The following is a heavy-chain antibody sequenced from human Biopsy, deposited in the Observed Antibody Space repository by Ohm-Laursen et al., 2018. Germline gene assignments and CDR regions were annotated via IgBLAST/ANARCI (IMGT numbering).Heavy chain of an antibody. CDR1: GYTFTGHY. D-gene: IGHD2-15*01. V-gene: IGHV1-2*02. CDR3: ARDPYCSGGNCYSPLDH. Sequence: ASVKVSCKTSGYTFTGHYLHWVRQAPGQGLEWMGWIDPDSGRTSFGQNFQGRVTMTSDTSTGTAYLELTRLRSDDTAVYYCARDPYCSGGNCYSPLDHWGQGTLVTVSA. CDR2: IDPDSGRT. J-gene: IGHJ4*02.